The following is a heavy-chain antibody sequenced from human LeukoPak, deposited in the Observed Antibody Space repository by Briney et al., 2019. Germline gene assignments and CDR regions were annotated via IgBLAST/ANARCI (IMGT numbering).Heavy chain of an antibody. CDR3: ARGSPDYYGSGSYYYYYYGMDV. CDR2: ISYDGSNK. Sequence: GGSLRLSCAASGFTFSSYAMHWVRQAPGKGLEWVAVISYDGSNKYYADSVKGRFTISRDNSKNTLYLQMNSLRAEDTAVYYCARGSPDYYGSGSYYYYYYGMDVCGKGTTVTVSS. CDR1: GFTFSSYA. V-gene: IGHV3-30*04. J-gene: IGHJ6*04. D-gene: IGHD3-10*01.